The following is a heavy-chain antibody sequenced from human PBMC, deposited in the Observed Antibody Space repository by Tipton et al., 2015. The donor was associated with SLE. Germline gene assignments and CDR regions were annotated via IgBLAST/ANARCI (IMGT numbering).Heavy chain of an antibody. CDR2: INSDGSST. J-gene: IGHJ4*02. Sequence: GSLRLSCAASGFTFSSYWMHWVRQAPGKGLVWVSRINSDGSSTSYADSVKGRFTISRDNAKNTLYLQMNSLRAEDTAVYYCARDQGVEWSPYYFDYWGQGTLVTVSS. V-gene: IGHV3-74*01. CDR1: GFTFSSYW. D-gene: IGHD3-3*01. CDR3: ARDQGVEWSPYYFDY.